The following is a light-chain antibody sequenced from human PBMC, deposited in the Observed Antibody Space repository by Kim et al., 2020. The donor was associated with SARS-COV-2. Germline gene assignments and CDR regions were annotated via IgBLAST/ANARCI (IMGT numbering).Light chain of an antibody. CDR2: SSN. J-gene: IGLJ1*01. CDR3: AAWDDSLNVL. Sequence: PGPRVTISCSGSSSNIGSNAVNWYQQLPGTAPKLLIYSSNQRPSGVPDRFSCSKSGTSASLAISGLQSEDEADYYCAAWDDSLNVLFGTGTKVTVL. V-gene: IGLV1-44*01. CDR1: SSNIGSNA.